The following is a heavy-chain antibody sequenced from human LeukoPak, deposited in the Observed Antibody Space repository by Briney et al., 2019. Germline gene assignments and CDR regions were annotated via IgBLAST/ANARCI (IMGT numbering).Heavy chain of an antibody. CDR2: IYIGSST. V-gene: IGHV3-53*01. J-gene: IGHJ4*02. D-gene: IGHD3-10*01. CDR3: ARRAPKYYGSGSSYRYFDY. Sequence: PGGSLRLSCAASGFTVSSYYMTWIRQAPGKGLEWVSVIYIGSSTYYADSVKGRFTISRDNSKNTLYLQLNSLRAEDTAVYYCARRAPKYYGSGSSYRYFDYWGQGTLVTVSS. CDR1: GFTVSSYY.